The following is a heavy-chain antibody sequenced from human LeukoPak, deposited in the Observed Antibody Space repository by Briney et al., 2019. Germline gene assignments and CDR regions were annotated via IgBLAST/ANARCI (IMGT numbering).Heavy chain of an antibody. V-gene: IGHV1-18*01. CDR1: GYSFTSYG. D-gene: IGHD3-3*01. J-gene: IGHJ6*03. CDR3: ARDNFGVEYYRYYYMDV. Sequence: ASVKVSCKASGYSFTSYGISWVRQAPGQGLEWMGWISAYNGNTNYAQKFQGRVTMTTDTSTSTAYMELRSLRSDDTAVYYCARDNFGVEYYRYYYMDVWGKGTTVTVSS. CDR2: ISAYNGNT.